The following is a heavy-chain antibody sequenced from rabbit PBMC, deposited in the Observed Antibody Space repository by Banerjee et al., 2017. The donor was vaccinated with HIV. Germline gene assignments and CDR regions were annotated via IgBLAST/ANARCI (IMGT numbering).Heavy chain of an antibody. CDR3: ARDLAGAIGWNFYL. D-gene: IGHD4-1*01. J-gene: IGHJ6*01. CDR1: GVSFSDRDV. V-gene: IGHV1S45*01. CDR2: INTATGKP. Sequence: QQQLEESGGGLVKPEGSLTLTCKASGVSFSDRDVMCWVRQAPGKGLEWIACINTATGKPVYATWASGRFTISTTSSTTVTLQMTSLTAADTATYFCARDLAGAIGWNFYLWGPGTLVTVS.